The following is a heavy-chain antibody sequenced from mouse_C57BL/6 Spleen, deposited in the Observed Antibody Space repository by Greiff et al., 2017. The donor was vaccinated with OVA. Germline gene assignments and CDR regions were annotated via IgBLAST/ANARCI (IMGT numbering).Heavy chain of an antibody. V-gene: IGHV1-18*01. CDR3: ARMKSITVQESRQLRFPFYYFDY. J-gene: IGHJ2*01. D-gene: IGHD3-2*02. CDR2: INPNNGGT. Sequence: EVQLQQSGPELVKPGASVKIPCKASGYTFTDYNMDWVKQSHGKSLEWIGDINPNNGGTIYNQKFKGKATLTVDKSSSTAYMELRSLTSEDTAVYYCARMKSITVQESRQLRFPFYYFDYWGQGTTLTVSS. CDR1: GYTFTDYN.